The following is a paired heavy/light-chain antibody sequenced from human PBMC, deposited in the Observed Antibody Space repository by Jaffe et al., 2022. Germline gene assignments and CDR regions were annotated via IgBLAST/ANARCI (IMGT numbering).Light chain of an antibody. Sequence: VIWMTQSPSLLSASTGDRVTISCRMSQGISSYLAWYQQKPGKAPELLIYAASTLQSGVPSRFSGSGSGTDFTLTISCLQSEDFATYYCQQYYSFPRTFGQGTKVEIK. CDR2: AAS. J-gene: IGKJ1*01. CDR3: QQYYSFPRT. V-gene: IGKV1D-8*01. CDR1: QGISSY.
Heavy chain of an antibody. D-gene: IGHD3-22*01. Sequence: QVQLVQSGAEVKKPGSSVKVSCKASGGTFSSYAISWVRQAPGQGLEWMGGIIPIFGTANYAQKFQGRVTITTDESTSTAYMELSSLRSEDTAVYYCAREYYYDSSGYYFNWFDPWGQGTLVTVSS. CDR2: IIPIFGTA. J-gene: IGHJ5*02. CDR1: GGTFSSYA. CDR3: AREYYYDSSGYYFNWFDP. V-gene: IGHV1-69*05.